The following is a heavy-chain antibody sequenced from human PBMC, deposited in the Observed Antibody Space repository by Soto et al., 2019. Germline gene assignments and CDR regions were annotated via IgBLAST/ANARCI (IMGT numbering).Heavy chain of an antibody. Sequence: ASVKVSCKASGYTFTSYAMHWVRQAPGQRLEWMGWINAGNGNTKYSQKVQGRVTITRDTSASTAYMELSSLRSEDTAIYYCASQEGYSVDCQGFWGRGTTVSESS. CDR1: GYTFTSYA. CDR2: INAGNGNT. J-gene: IGHJ6*02. V-gene: IGHV1-3*01. CDR3: ASQEGYSVDCQGF. D-gene: IGHD2-21*02.